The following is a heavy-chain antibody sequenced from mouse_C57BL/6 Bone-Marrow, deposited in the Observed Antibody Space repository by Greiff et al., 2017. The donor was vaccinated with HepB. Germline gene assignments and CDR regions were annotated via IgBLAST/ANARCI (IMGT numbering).Heavy chain of an antibody. J-gene: IGHJ3*01. Sequence: VQLQQPGAELVKPGASVKLSCKASGYTFTSYWMQWVKQRPGQGLEWIGEIDPSDSYTNYNQKFKGKATLTVDTSSSTAYMQLSSPTSEDSAVYYCARHGDWFAYWGQGTLVTVSA. CDR2: IDPSDSYT. CDR1: GYTFTSYW. CDR3: ARHGDWFAY. V-gene: IGHV1-50*01.